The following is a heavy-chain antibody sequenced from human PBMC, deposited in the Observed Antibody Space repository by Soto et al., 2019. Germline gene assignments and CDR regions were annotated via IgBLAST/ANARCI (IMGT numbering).Heavy chain of an antibody. J-gene: IGHJ5*02. D-gene: IGHD3-10*01. V-gene: IGHV1-18*01. CDR2: ISAYNGNT. CDR3: ARVSPLLWFGKTHFAT. Sequence: QVQLVQSGAEVKKPGASVKVSCKASGYTFTSYGISWVRQAPGQGLEWMGWISAYNGNTNYAQKLQGRVTMTTDTSTSIAYMELRSLRSDDTAVYYCARVSPLLWFGKTHFATWGQGTLVTVSS. CDR1: GYTFTSYG.